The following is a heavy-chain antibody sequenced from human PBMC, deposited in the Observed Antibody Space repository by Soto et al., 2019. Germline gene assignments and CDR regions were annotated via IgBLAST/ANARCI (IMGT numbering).Heavy chain of an antibody. CDR2: MSYDGSNK. D-gene: IGHD3-9*01. V-gene: IGHV3-30*18. CDR3: AKERSGESAMTGRWGLE. Sequence: QVQLVESGGGVVQPGRSLRLSCAASGFTFSTYAMHWVRQAPGKGLEWVAVMSYDGSNKYYADSVKGRFTISRDNSKNTLYLQLDSLRAEDTAVYYCAKERSGESAMTGRWGLEWGQGTLVTVSS. J-gene: IGHJ4*02. CDR1: GFTFSTYA.